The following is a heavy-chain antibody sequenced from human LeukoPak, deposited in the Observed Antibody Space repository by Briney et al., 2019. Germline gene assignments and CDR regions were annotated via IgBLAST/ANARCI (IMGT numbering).Heavy chain of an antibody. D-gene: IGHD6-13*01. J-gene: IGHJ4*02. CDR1: GFTFSSNG. V-gene: IGHV3-33*01. CDR3: ARDHSLRYSNSWCEDY. Sequence: GGSLRLSCAASGFTFSSNGMHWVRQAPGKGLEWVAVIWYDGSNKYYADSVKGRFTISRDNSKNTLYLQMNSLRAEDTAVYYCARDHSLRYSNSWCEDYWGQGTLVTVSS. CDR2: IWYDGSNK.